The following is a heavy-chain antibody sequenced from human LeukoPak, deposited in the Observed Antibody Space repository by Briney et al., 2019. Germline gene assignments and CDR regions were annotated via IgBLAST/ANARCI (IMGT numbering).Heavy chain of an antibody. J-gene: IGHJ4*02. D-gene: IGHD5-24*01. CDR2: IYYSGST. CDR3: ARPRRREGYNP. Sequence: PSETLSLTCTVSGGSISSGDYYWSWIRQPPGKGLEWIGYIYYSGSTNYNPSLKSRVTISVDTSKNQFSLKLSSVTAADTAVYYCARPRRREGYNPWGQGTLVTVSS. V-gene: IGHV4-30-4*08. CDR1: GGSISSGDYY.